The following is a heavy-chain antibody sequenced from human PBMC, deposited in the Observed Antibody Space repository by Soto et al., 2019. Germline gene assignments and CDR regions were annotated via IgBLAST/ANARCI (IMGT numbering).Heavy chain of an antibody. J-gene: IGHJ5*02. CDR2: ISSSSTTK. D-gene: IGHD3-22*01. CDR1: GFTFSSYW. Sequence: TGGSLRLSCAASGFTFSSYWMNWVRQAPGKGLEWVSYISSSSTTKYYADSVKGRFTISRDNAKNSLYLQMNSLRAEDTAVYYCARERYSSGYPNWFDPWGQGTLVTVSS. CDR3: ARERYSSGYPNWFDP. V-gene: IGHV3-48*01.